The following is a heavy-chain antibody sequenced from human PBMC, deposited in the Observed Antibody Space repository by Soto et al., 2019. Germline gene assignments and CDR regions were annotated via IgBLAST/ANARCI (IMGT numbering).Heavy chain of an antibody. Sequence: QVQLVQSGAEVKKPGASVKVSCKASGYTFTSYGISWVRQAPGQGLEWMGWISAYNGNTNYAQKVQGRVTMTTDTSTSTVYMELRSLSSDDTAVYYCARVRAELGYCSGPSCLPYYYGMDVWGQGTTVTVSS. CDR1: GYTFTSYG. J-gene: IGHJ6*02. CDR2: ISAYNGNT. V-gene: IGHV1-18*01. CDR3: ARVRAELGYCSGPSCLPYYYGMDV. D-gene: IGHD2-15*01.